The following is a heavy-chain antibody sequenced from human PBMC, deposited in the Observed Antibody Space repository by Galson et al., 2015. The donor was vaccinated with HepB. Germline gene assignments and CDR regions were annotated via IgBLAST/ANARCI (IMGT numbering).Heavy chain of an antibody. V-gene: IGHV1-3*01. CDR2: INAGSGNT. CDR1: GYTFTNFA. J-gene: IGHJ4*02. D-gene: IGHD6-13*01. Sequence: SVKVSCKASGYTFTNFAMHWVRQAPGQRLEWMGWINAGSGNTRYSQKFQGRVTITRDTSASTAYMELSSLRSEDTALFYCAREAAHGTMGFDYWGQGTLVTVSS. CDR3: AREAAHGTMGFDY.